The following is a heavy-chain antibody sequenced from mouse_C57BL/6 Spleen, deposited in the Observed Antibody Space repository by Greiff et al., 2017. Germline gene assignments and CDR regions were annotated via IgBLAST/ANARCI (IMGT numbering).Heavy chain of an antibody. CDR2: IEPENGDT. Sequence: EVQLQQSGAELVRPGASVKLSCPASGFNIKDDYMHWVKQRPEQGLEWIGWIEPENGDTEYASRFQGKATITAYTASNTAYRQLSSLTSENTAVYYCTKGFGYYGSSADYYAMDYWGQGTSVTVSS. V-gene: IGHV14-4*01. CDR3: TKGFGYYGSSADYYAMDY. J-gene: IGHJ4*01. CDR1: GFNIKDDY. D-gene: IGHD1-1*01.